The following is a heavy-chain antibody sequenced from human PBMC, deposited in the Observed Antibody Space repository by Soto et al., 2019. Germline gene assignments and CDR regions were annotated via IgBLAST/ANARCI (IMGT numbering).Heavy chain of an antibody. CDR3: ESGKGFLRIAFDN. J-gene: IGHJ4*02. CDR2: INTKNGRT. CDR1: GYTFTRSG. D-gene: IGHD3-3*01. Sequence: ASVKVSCKASGYTFTRSGISWVRQAPGQGLEWMGWINTKNGRTSYAQRFQDRVTMTTNTSTNSAFIEVRILTSDDTAVYYCESGKGFLRIAFDNWGQGTLVTVSS. V-gene: IGHV1-18*01.